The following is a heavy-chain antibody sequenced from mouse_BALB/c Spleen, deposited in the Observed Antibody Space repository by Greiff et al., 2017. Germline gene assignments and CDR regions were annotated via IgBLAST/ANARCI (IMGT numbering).Heavy chain of an antibody. CDR2: ISSGGSYT. Sequence: DVKLVESGGGLVQPGGSRKLSCAASGFTFSSYAMSWVRQTPEKRLEWVATISSGGSYTYYPDSVKGRFTISRDNAKNTLYLQMSSLRSEDTAMYYCARWGYDGYAMDYWGQGTTLTVSS. V-gene: IGHV5-9-3*01. CDR3: ARWGYDGYAMDY. J-gene: IGHJ2*01. CDR1: GFTFSSYA. D-gene: IGHD2-2*01.